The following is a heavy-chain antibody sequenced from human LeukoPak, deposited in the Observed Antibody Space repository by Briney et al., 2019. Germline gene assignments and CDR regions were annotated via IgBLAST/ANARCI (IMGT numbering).Heavy chain of an antibody. J-gene: IGHJ4*02. CDR2: VRYGGNIK. V-gene: IGHV3-30*02. D-gene: IGHD3-9*01. CDR1: EFTFSAYA. Sequence: AGGSLRLSCATSEFTFSAYAMHWIRQAPGRGLEWVAFVRYGGNIKYYADSVKGRFTISRDNSKNTLYLQMNGLRPEDTAVYYCTKDLGTEYNIFDYWGQGTLVTVSS. CDR3: TKDLGTEYNIFDY.